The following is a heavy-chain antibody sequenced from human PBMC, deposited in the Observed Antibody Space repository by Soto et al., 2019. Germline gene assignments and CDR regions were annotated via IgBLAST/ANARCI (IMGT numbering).Heavy chain of an antibody. CDR3: TRAYDFWSGYYGRAGAYVAFDI. CDR2: IRSKAYGGTT. V-gene: IGHV3-49*03. CDR1: GFTFGDYA. D-gene: IGHD3-3*01. Sequence: GGSLRLSCTASGFTFGDYAMSWFRQAPGKGLEWVGFIRSKAYGGTTEYAASVKGRFTISRDDSKSIAYLQMNSLKTEDTAVYYCTRAYDFWSGYYGRAGAYVAFDIWGQGPMVTVSS. J-gene: IGHJ3*02.